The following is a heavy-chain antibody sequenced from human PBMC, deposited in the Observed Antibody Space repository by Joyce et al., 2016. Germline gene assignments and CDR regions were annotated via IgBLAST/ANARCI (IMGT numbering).Heavy chain of an antibody. CDR3: TTTGPRNPGHTSRVTLGGFDP. D-gene: IGHD1-14*01. CDR2: FNPEGGET. J-gene: IGHJ5*02. CDR1: GYTLTEFS. V-gene: IGHV1-24*01. Sequence: ELVQSGPEVKKPGASVKVSCRFSGYTLTEFSMHWVRQAPGTGLEGMGGFNPEGGETIYPQKFLGRVTMGDDTSTDTTYLELSSLRSEDTAVYYCTTTGPRNPGHTSRVTLGGFDPWGQGTLVTVSS.